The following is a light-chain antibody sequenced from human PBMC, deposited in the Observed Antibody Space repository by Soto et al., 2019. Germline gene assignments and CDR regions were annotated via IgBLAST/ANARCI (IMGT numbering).Light chain of an antibody. V-gene: IGKV3-20*01. CDR3: QQYDSSFT. CDR1: HHVTTTY. CDR2: GAS. J-gene: IGKJ4*01. Sequence: PGERATLSCTASHHVTTTYIAWYQQKFGQAPRLLIYGASTRATGTPDRFTGGGFGTDFTLTISRVEPEDFAVYYCQQYDSSFTFGGGTKVEMK.